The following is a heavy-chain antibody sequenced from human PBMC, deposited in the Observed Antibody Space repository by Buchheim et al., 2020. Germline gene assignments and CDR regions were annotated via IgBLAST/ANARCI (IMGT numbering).Heavy chain of an antibody. CDR1: GFTFSSYG. D-gene: IGHD5-24*01. V-gene: IGHV3-30*18. CDR3: AKDMDEMATISCFDY. Sequence: QVQLVESGGGVVQPGRSLRLSCAASGFTFSSYGMHWVRQAPGKGLEWVAVISYDGSNKYYADSVKGRFTISRDNSKNTLYLQMNSLRAEDTAVYYCAKDMDEMATISCFDYWGQGTL. J-gene: IGHJ4*02. CDR2: ISYDGSNK.